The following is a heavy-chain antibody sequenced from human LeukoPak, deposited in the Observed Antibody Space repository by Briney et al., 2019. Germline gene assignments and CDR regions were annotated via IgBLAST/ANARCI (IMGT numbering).Heavy chain of an antibody. D-gene: IGHD3-10*01. CDR1: GGSFSGYY. V-gene: IGHV4-34*01. CDR3: ARLPRGEWPTDY. J-gene: IGHJ4*02. CDR2: INHSGST. Sequence: SDTLSLTCAVYGGSFSGYYWSWIRQPPGKGLEWIGEINHSGSTNYNPSLKSRVTISVDTSKNQFSLKLSSVTAADTAVYYCARLPRGEWPTDYWGQGTLVTVSS.